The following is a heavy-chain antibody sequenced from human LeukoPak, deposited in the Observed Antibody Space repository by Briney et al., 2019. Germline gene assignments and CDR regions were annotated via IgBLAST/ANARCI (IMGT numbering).Heavy chain of an antibody. CDR1: GGSISSYY. D-gene: IGHD3-22*01. V-gene: IGHV4-4*07. CDR2: IYTSGST. CDR3: ARDGDSSGYYGWIDY. Sequence: SETLSLTCTVSGGSISSYYWSWIRQPAGKGLEWIGRIYTSGSTNYNPSLKSRVTMSVDTSKNQFSLKLSSVTAADTAVYYCARDGDSSGYYGWIDYWGQGTLVTVSS. J-gene: IGHJ4*02.